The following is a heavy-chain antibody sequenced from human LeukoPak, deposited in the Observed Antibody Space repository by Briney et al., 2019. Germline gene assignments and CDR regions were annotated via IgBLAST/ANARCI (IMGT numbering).Heavy chain of an antibody. D-gene: IGHD1-26*01. V-gene: IGHV1-69*13. CDR3: ASQYSGSYLAAFDI. CDR2: IIPIFGTA. CDR1: GGTFSSYA. Sequence: GASVKVSCKASGGTFSSYAISWVRQAPGQGLEWMGGIIPIFGTANYAQKFQGRVMITADESTSTAYMELSSLRSEDTAVYYCASQYSGSYLAAFDIWGQGTMVTVSS. J-gene: IGHJ3*02.